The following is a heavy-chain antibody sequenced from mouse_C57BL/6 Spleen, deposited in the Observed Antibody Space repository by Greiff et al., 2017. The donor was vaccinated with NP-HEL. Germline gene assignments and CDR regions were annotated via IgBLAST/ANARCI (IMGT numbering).Heavy chain of an antibody. D-gene: IGHD2-2*01. CDR1: GYAFSSSW. V-gene: IGHV1-82*01. J-gene: IGHJ3*01. CDR3: ARWLPSFAY. Sequence: QVQLKQSGPELVKPGASVKISCKASGYAFSSSWMNWVKQRPGKGLEWIGRIYPGGGDTNYNGKFKGKATLTADKSSSTAYMQLSSLTSEDSAVYFCARWLPSFAYWGQGTLVTVSA. CDR2: IYPGGGDT.